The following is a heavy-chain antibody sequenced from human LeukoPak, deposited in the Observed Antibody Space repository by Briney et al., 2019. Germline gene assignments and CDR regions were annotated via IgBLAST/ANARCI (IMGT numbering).Heavy chain of an antibody. Sequence: RSAETLSLTCAVSGGSISSSNWWSWVRQPPGKGLEWIGEIYHSGSTNYNPSLKSRVTISVDKSKNQFSLKLSSVTAADTAVYYCARDWPYYYYMDVWGKGTTVTVSS. CDR1: GGSISSSNW. V-gene: IGHV4-4*02. J-gene: IGHJ6*03. CDR3: ARDWPYYYYMDV. CDR2: IYHSGST.